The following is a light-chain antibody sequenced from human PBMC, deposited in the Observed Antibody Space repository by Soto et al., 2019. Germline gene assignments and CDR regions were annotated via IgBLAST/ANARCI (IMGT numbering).Light chain of an antibody. J-gene: IGLJ1*01. Sequence: QSALTQPASVSGSPGQSITISCTGTSSDVGGYNYVSWYQQHPGKAPKLMIYDVSNRPSGLSNRFSGSKSGNTASLTISGLQAEDEADYYCSSYTSSSTLYVFGTGTQLTVL. CDR1: SSDVGGYNY. CDR2: DVS. V-gene: IGLV2-14*01. CDR3: SSYTSSSTLYV.